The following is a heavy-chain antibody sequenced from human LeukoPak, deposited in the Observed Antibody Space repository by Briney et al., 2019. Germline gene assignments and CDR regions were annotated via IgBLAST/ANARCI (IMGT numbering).Heavy chain of an antibody. CDR2: ITPLFGTA. CDR3: ARDTYGANGSDNWFDP. CDR1: GGTFSKYT. V-gene: IGHV1-69*05. Sequence: GASVKVSCKASGGTFSKYTISWVRQSPGQGLEWMGGITPLFGTASYAQKFQGRVTMTTDTSTSTAYMELRSLRSDDTAVYYCARDTYGANGSDNWFDPWGQGTLVTVSS. J-gene: IGHJ5*02. D-gene: IGHD4/OR15-4a*01.